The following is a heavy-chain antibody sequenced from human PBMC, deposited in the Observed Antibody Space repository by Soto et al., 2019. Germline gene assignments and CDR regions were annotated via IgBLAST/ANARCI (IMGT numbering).Heavy chain of an antibody. Sequence: GGSLRLSCAASGFTFSSYSMNWVRQAPGKGLEWVSYISSSSSTIYYADSVKGRFTISRDNAKNSLYLQMNSLRDEDTAVYYCARDWTDFWSGYPYGMDVWGQGTTVTVSS. D-gene: IGHD3-3*01. CDR1: GFTFSSYS. V-gene: IGHV3-48*02. CDR2: ISSSSSTI. J-gene: IGHJ6*02. CDR3: ARDWTDFWSGYPYGMDV.